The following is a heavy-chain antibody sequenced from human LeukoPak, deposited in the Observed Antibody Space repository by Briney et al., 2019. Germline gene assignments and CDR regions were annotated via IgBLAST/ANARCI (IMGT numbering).Heavy chain of an antibody. V-gene: IGHV3-43D*03. CDR2: ISWDGGST. Sequence: GGSLRLSCAASGFTFDDYAMHWVRQAPGKGLEWVSLISWDGGSTYYADSVKGRFTISRDNSKNSLYLQMNSLRAEDTALYYCAKDANAVAGTGGPFDYWGQGTLVTVSS. CDR1: GFTFDDYA. J-gene: IGHJ4*02. CDR3: AKDANAVAGTGGPFDY. D-gene: IGHD6-19*01.